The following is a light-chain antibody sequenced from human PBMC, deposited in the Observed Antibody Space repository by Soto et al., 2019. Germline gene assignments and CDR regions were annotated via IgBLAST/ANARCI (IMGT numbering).Light chain of an antibody. CDR1: HNLLYRPDNKNP. J-gene: IGKJ1*01. CDR2: WAS. CDR3: QQYYSSRT. V-gene: IGKV4-1*01. Sequence: SADSQGVSMSKSSPTSCQSSHNLLYRPDNKNPLAWYQQKPGQPPKLLIYWASTRESGVPDRFSGSGSGTDFTLTISSLQAEDVAVYYCQQYYSSRTFGEGGKVDVK.